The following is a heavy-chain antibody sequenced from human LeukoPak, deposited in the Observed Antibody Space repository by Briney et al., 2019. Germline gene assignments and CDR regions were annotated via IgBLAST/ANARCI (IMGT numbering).Heavy chain of an antibody. CDR3: ARLVVAGSYYYYGMDV. Sequence: SETLSLTCTVSGGSISSSSYYWGWIRQPPGKGLEWIGSIYYSGSTYYNPSLKSRVTISVDTSKNQFSLKLSSVTAADTAVYYCARLVVAGSYYYYGMDVWGQGTTVTVSS. J-gene: IGHJ6*02. CDR2: IYYSGST. V-gene: IGHV4-39*01. D-gene: IGHD2-15*01. CDR1: GGSISSSSYY.